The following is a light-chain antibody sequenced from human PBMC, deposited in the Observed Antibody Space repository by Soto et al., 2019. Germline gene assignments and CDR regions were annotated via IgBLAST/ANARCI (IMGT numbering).Light chain of an antibody. Sequence: DIQMTQSPSTLSASVGDRVAITCRASQSIGGWVAWYQKKPGKAPKLLIYDASSLENDVPTRFRSSGSGTTLTLTISSLQPDDFATYYCQQFDSSPLTFGGGTKVDIK. CDR3: QQFDSSPLT. V-gene: IGKV1-5*01. CDR2: DAS. J-gene: IGKJ4*02. CDR1: QSIGGW.